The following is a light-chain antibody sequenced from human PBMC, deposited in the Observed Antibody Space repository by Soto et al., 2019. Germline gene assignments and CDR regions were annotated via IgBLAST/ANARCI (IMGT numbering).Light chain of an antibody. V-gene: IGKV1-5*01. J-gene: IGKJ5*01. CDR1: QSISSW. CDR3: QQYNSYPIT. Sequence: DIQMTQSPSTLSSCVLDRVAITCRSSQSISSWLAWYQQKPGKAPKLLIYDASSLESGVPSRFSGSGSGTEFTLTISSLQPDDFATYYCQQYNSYPITFGQGTRLEI. CDR2: DAS.